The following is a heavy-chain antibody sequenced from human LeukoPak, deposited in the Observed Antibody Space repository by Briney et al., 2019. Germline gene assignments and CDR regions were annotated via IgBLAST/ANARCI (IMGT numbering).Heavy chain of an antibody. CDR2: IKQDGSEK. Sequence: PAETLRLSCAASGFTFSSYWMSWVRQAPGKGLEWVANIKQDGSEKYNAEPVKGRFTISRDNTNQFPLLQMNSLSAEETANYYFARDGDFSGDKCPPPLGYWGQGTLVTVSS. D-gene: IGHD2-15*01. J-gene: IGHJ4*02. CDR1: GFTFSSYW. CDR3: ARDGDFSGDKCPPPLGY. V-gene: IGHV3-7*01.